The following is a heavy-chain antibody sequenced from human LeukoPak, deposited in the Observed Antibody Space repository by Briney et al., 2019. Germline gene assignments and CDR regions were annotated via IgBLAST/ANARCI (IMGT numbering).Heavy chain of an antibody. CDR2: IYPGDSDT. D-gene: IGHD3-10*01. Sequence: GESLKISCKGSGYSFTSYWIGWVRQMPGKGLEWMGIIYPGDSDTRYSPSFQGQVTISADKSISTAYLQWSSLKASDTAMYYCARSGITMVRGVIRPVPLNWFDPWGQGTLVTVSS. V-gene: IGHV5-51*01. J-gene: IGHJ5*02. CDR3: ARSGITMVRGVIRPVPLNWFDP. CDR1: GYSFTSYW.